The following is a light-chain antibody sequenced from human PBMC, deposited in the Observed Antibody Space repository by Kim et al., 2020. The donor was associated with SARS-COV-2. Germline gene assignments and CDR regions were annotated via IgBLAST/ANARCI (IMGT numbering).Light chain of an antibody. CDR2: YDS. CDR3: QVWDSSSDHRVV. J-gene: IGLJ2*01. CDR1: SIGSKG. Sequence: PGKTARVSCGGTSIGSKGVHWYQQKSGQAPVLVIYYDSDRPSGIPERFSGSNSGNTATLTISRVEAGDEADYYCQVWDSSSDHRVVFGGGTKVTVL. V-gene: IGLV3-21*04.